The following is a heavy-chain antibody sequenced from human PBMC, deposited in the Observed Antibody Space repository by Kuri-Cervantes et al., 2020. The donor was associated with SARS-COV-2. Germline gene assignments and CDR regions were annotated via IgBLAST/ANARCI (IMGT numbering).Heavy chain of an antibody. V-gene: IGHV4-59*12. D-gene: IGHD3-3*01. J-gene: IGHJ3*02. Sequence: SETLSLTCTVSGGSISSYYWSWIRQPPGKGLEWIGYIYYSRSTNYNPSLKSRVTISVDTSKNQFSLKLSSVTAADTAVYYCARLRRPADFWSGYYTGGVGAFDIWGQGTMVTVSS. CDR3: ARLRRPADFWSGYYTGGVGAFDI. CDR2: IYYSRST. CDR1: GGSISSYY.